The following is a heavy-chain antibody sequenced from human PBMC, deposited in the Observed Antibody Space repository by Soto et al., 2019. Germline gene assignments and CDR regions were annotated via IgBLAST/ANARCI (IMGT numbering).Heavy chain of an antibody. CDR1: GFTFSNYW. D-gene: IGHD1-26*01. V-gene: IGHV3-7*02. J-gene: IGHJ4*02. CDR2: MKQDGSEK. CDR3: ARSINCELLLLIYF. Sequence: PXGSLRLSCAASGFTFSNYWMSWVRQAPGKGLEWVANMKQDGSEKDYVGSVKGRFTISRDNAKNSLYLQMNSLTTEDTAVYYCARSINCELLLLIYFWGKGSLVTVAS.